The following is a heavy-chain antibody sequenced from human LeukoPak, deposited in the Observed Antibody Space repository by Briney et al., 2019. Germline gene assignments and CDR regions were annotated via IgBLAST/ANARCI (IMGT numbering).Heavy chain of an antibody. Sequence: TGGSLRLSCAASGFTFSSYWMSWVRQAPGKGLEWVANIKQDGSDKYYVDSVKGRFTISRDNAKNSLYLQMNSLRVEDTAVYYCAREGYSSGWYLFDYWGQGTLVTVSS. CDR1: GFTFSSYW. V-gene: IGHV3-7*01. J-gene: IGHJ4*02. CDR3: AREGYSSGWYLFDY. CDR2: IKQDGSDK. D-gene: IGHD6-19*01.